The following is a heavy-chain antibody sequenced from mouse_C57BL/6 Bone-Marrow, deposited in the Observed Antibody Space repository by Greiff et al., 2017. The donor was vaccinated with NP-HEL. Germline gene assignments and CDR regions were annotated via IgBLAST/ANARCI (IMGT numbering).Heavy chain of an antibody. J-gene: IGHJ1*03. V-gene: IGHV1-5*01. CDR1: GYTFTSYW. D-gene: IGHD2-4*01. Sequence: EVQLQESGTVLARPGASVKMSCKTSGYTFTSYWMHWVKQRPGPGLEWIGAIYPGNSDTSYNQKFKGKAKLTAVTSASTAYMELSSLTNEDSAVYYCLYYDYDGPYFDVWGTGTTVTVSS. CDR3: LYYDYDGPYFDV. CDR2: IYPGNSDT.